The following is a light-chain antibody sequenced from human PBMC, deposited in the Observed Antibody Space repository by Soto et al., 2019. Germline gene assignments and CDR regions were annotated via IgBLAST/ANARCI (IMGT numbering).Light chain of an antibody. V-gene: IGKV1-5*03. CDR1: QSISSW. J-gene: IGKJ2*01. CDR2: KAS. Sequence: DIQMTQSPSTLSASVGDRVTITCRASQSISSWLAWYQQKPGKAPRLLIYKASSLESGVPSRFSGSGSGTEFTLTISSLQPDDFATYYCQQYNSYPYTFGQGTKLEIK. CDR3: QQYNSYPYT.